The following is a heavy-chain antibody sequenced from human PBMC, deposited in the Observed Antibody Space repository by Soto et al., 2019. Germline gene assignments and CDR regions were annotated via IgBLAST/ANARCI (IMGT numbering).Heavy chain of an antibody. J-gene: IGHJ4*02. Sequence: QVRLIQSGPEMMQPGASVRVSCTASGFTALSYAFHWVRQAPGQGPEWLGWLNGGVDGTSYSQRLQGRVTISRDTSANPVYLAVNSLTSEDTAVYYCAREVKGVTSFDYWGQGTLVTVSS. V-gene: IGHV1-3*01. CDR2: LNGGVDGT. D-gene: IGHD3-10*01. CDR1: GFTALSYA. CDR3: AREVKGVTSFDY.